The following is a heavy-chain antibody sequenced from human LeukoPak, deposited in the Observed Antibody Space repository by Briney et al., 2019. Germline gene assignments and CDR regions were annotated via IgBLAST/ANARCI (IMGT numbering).Heavy chain of an antibody. V-gene: IGHV3-21*01. CDR1: GFTFSIYT. CDR3: ARVMNGYGDYVFDY. Sequence: PGGSLRLSCAASGFTFSIYTMNWVRQAPGKGLEWVASISSSSGYIYYAASVKGRLTISRDNAKNSLYLQMNSLRTEDTAVYYCARVMNGYGDYVFDYWGQGTLVTVSS. CDR2: ISSSSGYI. J-gene: IGHJ4*02. D-gene: IGHD4-17*01.